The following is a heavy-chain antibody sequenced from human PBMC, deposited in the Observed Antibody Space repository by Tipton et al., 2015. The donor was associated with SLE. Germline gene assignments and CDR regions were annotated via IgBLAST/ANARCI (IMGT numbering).Heavy chain of an antibody. J-gene: IGHJ5*02. CDR1: GGSIKPYY. CDR2: VYYGGST. V-gene: IGHV4-59*01. D-gene: IGHD2-2*01. CDR3: ATDRRIVVVPAAMDYNWFDP. Sequence: TLSLTCSVSGGSIKPYYWSWIRQPPGKGLEWIGYVYYGGSTNYNPSLKSRVTISLDTSKNQFSLQLSSVTAADTAVYYCATDRRIVVVPAAMDYNWFDPWGHGTLVTISS.